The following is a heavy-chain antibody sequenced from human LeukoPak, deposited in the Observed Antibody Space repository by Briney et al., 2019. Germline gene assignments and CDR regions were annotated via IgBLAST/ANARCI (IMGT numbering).Heavy chain of an antibody. CDR3: ARGLAFAEHSGTYYGTFDM. D-gene: IGHD1-26*01. V-gene: IGHV6-1*01. Sequence: SQTLSLTCAISGDSVSSNSAAWNWIRQSPSRGLEWLGRTYYRSKWYHDYAVSVKSRITINPDTSKNQFSLQLNSVTPEDTAVYYCARGLAFAEHSGTYYGTFDMWGQGTMVTVSS. CDR1: GDSVSSNSAA. CDR2: TYYRSKWYH. J-gene: IGHJ3*02.